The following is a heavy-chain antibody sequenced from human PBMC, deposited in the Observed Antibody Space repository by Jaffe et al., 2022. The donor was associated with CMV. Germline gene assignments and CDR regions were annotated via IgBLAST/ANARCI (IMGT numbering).Heavy chain of an antibody. CDR1: GFTFSSYG. D-gene: IGHD2-2*02. J-gene: IGHJ4*02. CDR2: IWYDGSNK. V-gene: IGHV3-33*08. CDR3: ARDRESYCSSTSCYTPPPGYYFDY. Sequence: QVQLVESGGGVVQPGRSLRLSCAASGFTFSSYGMHWVRQAPGKGLEWVAVIWYDGSNKYYADSVKGRFTISRDNSKNTLYLQMNSLRAEDTAVYYCARDRESYCSSTSCYTPPPGYYFDYWGQGTLVTVSS.